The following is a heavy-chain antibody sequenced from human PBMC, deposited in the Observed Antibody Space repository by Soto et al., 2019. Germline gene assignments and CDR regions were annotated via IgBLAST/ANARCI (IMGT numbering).Heavy chain of an antibody. J-gene: IGHJ4*02. CDR3: AKTLNITGRFDX. V-gene: IGHV4-39*01. D-gene: IGHD1-20*01. CDR1: GASSTSTTYF. CDR2: IYYSGKT. Sequence: KPSETLSLTCTLSGASSTSTTYFWAWIRKPPGKGLEGFGSIYYSGKTHYNPSLKSRVTISVDRSKNQFSLQMSSVTAADTAVYYCAKTLNITGRFDXWGQGSWVTVSX.